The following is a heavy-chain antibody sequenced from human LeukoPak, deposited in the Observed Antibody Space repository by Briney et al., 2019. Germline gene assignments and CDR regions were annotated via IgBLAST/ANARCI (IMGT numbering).Heavy chain of an antibody. V-gene: IGHV4-34*01. Sequence: SETLSLTCAVYGGSFSGYYWSWIRQPPGKGLEWIGEINHSGSTNYNPSLKSRVTISVDTSKNQFSLKLSSVTAADTAVYYCARESGFGELLTYYFDYWGQGTLVTVSS. CDR3: ARESGFGELLTYYFDY. CDR1: GGSFSGYY. CDR2: INHSGST. J-gene: IGHJ4*02. D-gene: IGHD3-10*01.